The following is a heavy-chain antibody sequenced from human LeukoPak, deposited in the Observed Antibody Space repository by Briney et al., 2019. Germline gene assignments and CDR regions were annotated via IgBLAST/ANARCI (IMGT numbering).Heavy chain of an antibody. D-gene: IGHD5-24*01. Sequence: SETLSLTCTVSGGSISSYYWSWIRQPPGKGLEWIGYIYYSGSTNYNPSLKSRVTISVDTSKNQYSLKLSSVTAADTAVYYCARHGFRGDGYNWAANWFDPWGQGTLVTVSS. CDR2: IYYSGST. V-gene: IGHV4-59*08. CDR1: GGSISSYY. J-gene: IGHJ5*02. CDR3: ARHGFRGDGYNWAANWFDP.